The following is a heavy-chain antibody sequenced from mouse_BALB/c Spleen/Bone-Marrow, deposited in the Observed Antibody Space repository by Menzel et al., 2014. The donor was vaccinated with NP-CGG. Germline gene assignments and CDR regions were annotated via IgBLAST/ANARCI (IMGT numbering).Heavy chain of an antibody. J-gene: IGHJ2*01. CDR2: INPYNDVT. CDR1: GYKFTSYV. Sequence: VQLQQSGPELVKPGASVKMSCKASGYKFTSYVMLWVKQKPGQGLEWIGYINPYNDVTTYNEKFKGKASLTSDKSSSXXXXXXSSLTSDDSAVYYCGXXXXXGXXXXWGQGTTLTVSS. CDR3: GXXXXXGXXXX. V-gene: IGHV1-14*01.